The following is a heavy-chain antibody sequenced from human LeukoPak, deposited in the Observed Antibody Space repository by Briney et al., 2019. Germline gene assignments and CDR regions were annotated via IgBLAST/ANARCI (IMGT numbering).Heavy chain of an antibody. J-gene: IGHJ3*02. CDR3: ARAGRWEGRPHAFDI. CDR2: IYYSGIT. V-gene: IGHV4-59*01. D-gene: IGHD1-26*01. Sequence: PSETLSLTCTVSAGSISSYYWKWIRQPPGKGLEWSGYIYYSGITNYNPSLKSRVTISVGTSKSPFSLTLTSVTAADTALYYCARAGRWEGRPHAFDIWGQGTMVTVSS. CDR1: AGSISSYY.